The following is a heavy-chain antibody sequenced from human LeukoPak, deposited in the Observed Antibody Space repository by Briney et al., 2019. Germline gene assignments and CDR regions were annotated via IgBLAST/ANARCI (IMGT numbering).Heavy chain of an antibody. J-gene: IGHJ3*02. D-gene: IGHD6-19*01. CDR1: GGSISSSSYY. CDR2: IYYSGST. V-gene: IGHV4-39*07. Sequence: PSETLSLTCTVSGGSISSSSYYWGWSRQPPGKGLEWGGSIYYSGSTYYTPSLTSRVTTSVDTSKNQFSLKRSSVTAAHTAVYYCARVGGRSGWYSAFDIWGQRTMVTPSS. CDR3: ARVGGRSGWYSAFDI.